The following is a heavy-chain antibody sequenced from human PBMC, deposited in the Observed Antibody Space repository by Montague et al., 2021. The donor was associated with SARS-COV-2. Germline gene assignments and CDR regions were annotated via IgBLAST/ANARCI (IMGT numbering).Heavy chain of an antibody. D-gene: IGHD4-17*01. CDR3: ARSTVTNSPFGFSNKLRSRYNGMDV. J-gene: IGHJ6*02. V-gene: IGHV4-39*01. CDR1: GGFISSSSYY. CDR2: IYYSGST. Sequence: SETLSLTCTVSGGFISSSSYYWGWIRQPPGKGLEWIGSIYYSGSTXYNPSLKSRVTISVDTSKNQFSLKLSSVTAADTAVFYCARSTVTNSPFGFSNKLRSRYNGMDVWGQGTTVTVSS.